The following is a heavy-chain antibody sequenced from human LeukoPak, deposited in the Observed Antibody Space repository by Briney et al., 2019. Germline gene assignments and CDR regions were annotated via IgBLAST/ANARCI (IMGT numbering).Heavy chain of an antibody. V-gene: IGHV3-23*01. J-gene: IGHJ3*02. D-gene: IGHD6-19*01. CDR1: GFTFSSYG. CDR3: AKGTSSLNYDAFDI. CDR2: ISFIIST. Sequence: GRSLRLSCAASGFTFSSYGMHWVRQGPGEGLEWVSGISFIISTWSADSVKGRFTISRDNSKNTVYLQMNSLRDDDTAVYYCAKGTSSLNYDAFDIWGQGTLVTVSS.